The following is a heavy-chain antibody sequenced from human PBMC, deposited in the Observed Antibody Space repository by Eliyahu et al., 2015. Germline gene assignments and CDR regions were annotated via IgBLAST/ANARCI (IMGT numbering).Heavy chain of an antibody. CDR1: GFPFXXYT. D-gene: IGHD2-15*01. CDR2: ISRSGGET. J-gene: IGHJ5*02. V-gene: IGHV3-43*01. Sequence: EVQLVESGGVVVQPGGSLRLSCAASGFPFXXYTMHWVRQAPGKGLEWVSLISRSGGETYYADSVKGRFTISRDNSKNSLYLQMNSLRSEDTALYYCAKPNGPCSNNNCYLVTWGQGTLVTVSP. CDR3: AKPNGPCSNNNCYLVT.